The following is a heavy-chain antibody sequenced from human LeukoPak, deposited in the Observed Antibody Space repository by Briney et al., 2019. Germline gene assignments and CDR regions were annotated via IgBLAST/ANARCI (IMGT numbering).Heavy chain of an antibody. V-gene: IGHV3-30*02. Sequence: LPGGSLRLSRTASGFTFSDYAMHWVRQAPGKGLEWVAFVRYDGSIKYYADSLKGRFTISRDNSKSTLYLQMDSLRSDDTAAYYCARCVGRKDHYYYMDVWGTGTTVTVSS. CDR1: GFTFSDYA. CDR2: VRYDGSIK. CDR3: ARCVGRKDHYYYMDV. J-gene: IGHJ6*03.